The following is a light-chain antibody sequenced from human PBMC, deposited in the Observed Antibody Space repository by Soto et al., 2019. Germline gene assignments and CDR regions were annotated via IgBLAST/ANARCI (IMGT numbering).Light chain of an antibody. Sequence: QSALTQPASVSGSPGQSITISCTGTSNDVGGYNYVSWYQQHPGKAPKLMIYDVSNRPSGVSDRFSGSRSGNTASLTISGLQAEDEADYYCSSYTRSVTVLFGGGTKLTVL. V-gene: IGLV2-14*03. CDR3: SSYTRSVTVL. CDR1: SNDVGGYNY. CDR2: DVS. J-gene: IGLJ3*02.